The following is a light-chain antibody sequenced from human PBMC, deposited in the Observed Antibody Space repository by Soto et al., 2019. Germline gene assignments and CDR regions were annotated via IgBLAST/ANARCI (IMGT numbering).Light chain of an antibody. V-gene: IGLV1-44*01. CDR2: SDN. CDR1: SSNIGSNT. CDR3: AAWDDSLNGWV. Sequence: QSVLTQPPSASGTPGQRVTISCSGSSSNIGSNTVNWYQQLPGTAPKVLIYSDNQRPSGVPDRFSGSKSGTSASLAISGLQSXXXAXYXCAAWDDSLNGWVFGGGTQLTVL. J-gene: IGLJ3*02.